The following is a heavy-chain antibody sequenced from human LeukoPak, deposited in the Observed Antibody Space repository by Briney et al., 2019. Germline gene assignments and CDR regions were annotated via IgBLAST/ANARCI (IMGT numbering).Heavy chain of an antibody. D-gene: IGHD3-10*01. J-gene: IGHJ4*02. CDR2: ISYSGAS. Sequence: PSETLSLTCTVSGGSISSYYWSWIRHPPGKGLEWIGSISYSGASYYNSSLKSRVTISVGTSNSQLSLTLTSLTAADTAVYYCALGSAFPYWGQGILVTVSS. CDR1: GGSISSYY. V-gene: IGHV4-59*05. CDR3: ALGSAFPY.